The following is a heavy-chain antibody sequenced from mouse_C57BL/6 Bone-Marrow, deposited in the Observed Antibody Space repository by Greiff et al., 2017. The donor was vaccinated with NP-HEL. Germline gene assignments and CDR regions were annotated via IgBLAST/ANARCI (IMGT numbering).Heavy chain of an antibody. Sequence: EVKVVESGGGLVQSGRSLRLSCATSGFTFSDFYMEWVRQAPGKGLEWIAASRNKANDYTTEYSASVKGRFIVSRDTSQSILYLQMNALRAEDTAIYYCAREPGDYAMDYWGQGTSVTVSS. J-gene: IGHJ4*01. CDR2: SRNKANDYTT. CDR1: GFTFSDFY. V-gene: IGHV7-1*01. CDR3: AREPGDYAMDY.